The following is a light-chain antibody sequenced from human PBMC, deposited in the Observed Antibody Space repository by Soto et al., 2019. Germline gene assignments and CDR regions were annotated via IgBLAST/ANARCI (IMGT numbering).Light chain of an antibody. CDR3: QQFGASLTWT. Sequence: EIVMTQSPDTLSVSPGERATLTCRSGQGVTTNLSWYQQKPGQPPRLLIYGASSRATGIQDRFSGSGSGTDFTLTISRLEPEDFAVYYCQQFGASLTWTFGQGTRLEI. J-gene: IGKJ5*01. CDR1: QGVTTN. V-gene: IGKV3-20*01. CDR2: GAS.